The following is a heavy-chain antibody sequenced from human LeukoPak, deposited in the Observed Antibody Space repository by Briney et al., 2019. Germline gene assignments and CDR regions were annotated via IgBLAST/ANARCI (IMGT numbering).Heavy chain of an antibody. V-gene: IGHV3-11*04. D-gene: IGHD3-9*01. CDR2: ISSSGSTI. CDR3: ARGRYFDWLLRDY. J-gene: IGHJ4*02. Sequence: SYISSSGSTIYYADSVKGRFTISRDNAKNSLYLQMNSLRAEDTAVYYCARGRYFDWLLRDYWGQGTLVTVSS.